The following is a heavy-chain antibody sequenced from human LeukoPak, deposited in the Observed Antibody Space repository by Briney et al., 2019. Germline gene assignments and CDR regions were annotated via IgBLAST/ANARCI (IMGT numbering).Heavy chain of an antibody. V-gene: IGHV4-34*01. Sequence: PSETLSLTCAVYGGSFSGYYWSWIRQPPGKGLEWIGEINHSGSTNYNPSLKSRVTISVDTSKNQFSPKLSSVTAADTAVYYCVLLGTMVRGVTSTNWFDPWGQGTLVTVSS. D-gene: IGHD3-10*01. CDR2: INHSGST. CDR3: VLLGTMVRGVTSTNWFDP. CDR1: GGSFSGYY. J-gene: IGHJ5*02.